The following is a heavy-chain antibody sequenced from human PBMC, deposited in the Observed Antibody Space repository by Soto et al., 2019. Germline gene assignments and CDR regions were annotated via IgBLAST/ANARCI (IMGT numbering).Heavy chain of an antibody. D-gene: IGHD2-15*01. V-gene: IGHV3-33*01. CDR2: IWDDGSNK. J-gene: IGHJ6*02. Sequence: QVQLVESGGGVVQPGRSLRLSCAASGFTFSSYGMHWVRQAPGKGLEWVAVIWDDGSNKYYADSVKGRFTISRDSSKNTLYLQMNSLSAEDTAVDYCASEYCSGGSCYYYGMDVWGQGTTVTVSS. CDR3: ASEYCSGGSCYYYGMDV. CDR1: GFTFSSYG.